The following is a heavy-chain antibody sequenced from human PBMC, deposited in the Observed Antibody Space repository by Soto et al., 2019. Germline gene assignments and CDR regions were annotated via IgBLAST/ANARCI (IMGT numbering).Heavy chain of an antibody. CDR2: FIGSGGST. CDR3: AKDQGYDSSGYYSLGYFDY. D-gene: IGHD3-22*01. V-gene: IGHV3-23*01. Sequence: GGSLRLSCAASGFTFSSYAMSWVRQAPGKGLEWVSAFIGSGGSTYYADSVKGRFTISRDNSKNTLYLQMNSLRAEDTAVYYCAKDQGYDSSGYYSLGYFDYWGQGTLVTVSS. CDR1: GFTFSSYA. J-gene: IGHJ4*02.